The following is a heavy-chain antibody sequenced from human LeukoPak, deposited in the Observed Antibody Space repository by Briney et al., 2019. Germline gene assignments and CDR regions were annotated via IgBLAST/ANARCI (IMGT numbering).Heavy chain of an antibody. Sequence: PGGSLRLSCAASGFTFSSYWMSWVRQAPGKGLEWVANIKQDGSEKYYVDAVKGRFTISRDNAQNSLHLQMNSLRAEDTAVYYCAIRLVGPAPFDFWGQGNLVPVPS. CDR1: GFTFSSYW. CDR3: AIRLVGPAPFDF. V-gene: IGHV3-7*01. J-gene: IGHJ4*02. CDR2: IKQDGSEK. D-gene: IGHD1-26*01.